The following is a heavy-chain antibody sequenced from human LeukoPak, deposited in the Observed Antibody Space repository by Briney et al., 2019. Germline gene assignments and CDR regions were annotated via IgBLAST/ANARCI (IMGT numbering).Heavy chain of an antibody. J-gene: IGHJ4*02. D-gene: IGHD5-18*01. CDR2: ISHSGDT. V-gene: IGHV4-38-2*01. CDR1: GYSISSDYY. Sequence: SETLSLTCSVSGYSISSDYYWGWIRQPPGQGLEWIGTISHSGDTYYNPALKSRVTISLDTSKNQFSLKLNSVTAADSAVYYCVCLRGYSYGAIDYWGQGTLVTVPS. CDR3: VCLRGYSYGAIDY.